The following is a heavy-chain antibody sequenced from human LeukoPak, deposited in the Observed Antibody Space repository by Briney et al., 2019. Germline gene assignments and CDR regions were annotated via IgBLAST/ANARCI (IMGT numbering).Heavy chain of an antibody. CDR1: GFTFDDYA. J-gene: IGHJ4*02. CDR3: AKAPTGGDLNGHFDY. CDR2: ISWNSGSI. Sequence: GGSLRLSCAASGFTFDDYAMHWVRQAPGKGLEWVSGISWNSGSIGYADSVKGRFTISRDNAKNSLCLQMNSLRAEDTALYYCAKAPTGGDLNGHFDYWGQGTLVTVSS. D-gene: IGHD4-17*01. V-gene: IGHV3-9*01.